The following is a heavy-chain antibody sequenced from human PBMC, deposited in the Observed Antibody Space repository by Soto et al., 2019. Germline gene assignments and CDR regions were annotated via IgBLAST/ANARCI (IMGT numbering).Heavy chain of an antibody. D-gene: IGHD3-10*01. V-gene: IGHV3-15*07. CDR3: TTAGSNYYYYYGMDV. Sequence: GGSLRLSCAASGFTFSNAWMNWVRQAPGKGLEWDGRIKSKTDGGTTDYAAPVKGRFTISRDDSKNTLYLQMNSLKTEDTAVYYCTTAGSNYYYYYGMDVWGQGTTVTVSS. CDR2: IKSKTDGGTT. J-gene: IGHJ6*02. CDR1: GFTFSNAW.